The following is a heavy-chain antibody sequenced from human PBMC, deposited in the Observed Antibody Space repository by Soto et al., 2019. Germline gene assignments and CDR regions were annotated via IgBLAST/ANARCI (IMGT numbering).Heavy chain of an antibody. J-gene: IGHJ5*02. D-gene: IGHD2-8*01. Sequence: QVQLVQSGAEVKKPGASVKVSCKASGYTFTSYDINWVRQATGQGLEWMGWMNPNSGNTGYARKFQGRVTMTRNTAIRTAYMELSSLRSEDTAGYYCARPPTIFVLNENWFDPWGQGTLVTVSS. V-gene: IGHV1-8*01. CDR3: ARPPTIFVLNENWFDP. CDR2: MNPNSGNT. CDR1: GYTFTSYD.